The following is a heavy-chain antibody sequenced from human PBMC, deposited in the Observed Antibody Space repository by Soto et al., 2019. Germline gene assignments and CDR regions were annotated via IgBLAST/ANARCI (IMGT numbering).Heavy chain of an antibody. V-gene: IGHV1-8*01. CDR1: GYTFTSYD. D-gene: IGHD3-16*01. Sequence: QVQLVQSGAEVKKPGASVKVYCKASGYTFTSYDINWVRQATGQGLEWMGWMNPNSGNKGYAQKFQSRVTMTRNTSKSTAYMELSRLRSEDTALYYCASRTDGGDYWGQGTLVTVSS. CDR2: MNPNSGNK. J-gene: IGHJ4*02. CDR3: ASRTDGGDY.